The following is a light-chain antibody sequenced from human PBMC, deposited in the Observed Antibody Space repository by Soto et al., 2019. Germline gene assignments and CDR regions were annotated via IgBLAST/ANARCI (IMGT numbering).Light chain of an antibody. J-gene: IGLJ1*01. CDR2: DVD. CDR3: SSHTSSTDMV. Sequence: QSALTQPASVSASPGQSIAISCTGTDSDIGGYDHVSWYQQHPGKARKLVIYDVDNRPSGVSTRFSGSKAGRTASRTLSGLQTEDEADDDCSSHTSSTDMVFGTGTKVTVL. V-gene: IGLV2-14*03. CDR1: DSDIGGYDH.